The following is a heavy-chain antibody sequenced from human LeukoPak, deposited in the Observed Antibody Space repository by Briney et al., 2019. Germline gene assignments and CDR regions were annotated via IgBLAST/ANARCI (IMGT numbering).Heavy chain of an antibody. J-gene: IGHJ4*02. CDR1: GFTFNSSA. D-gene: IGHD5-18*01. Sequence: GGSLRLSCAASGFTFNSSAMSWVRQAPGKGLEWVSTISGGGGSTYYADSVKGRFTISRDNSKNTLYLQMNSLRGEDTAVYYCAKGPGLAMVTVVDHWGQGTLVSVSS. V-gene: IGHV3-23*01. CDR2: ISGGGGST. CDR3: AKGPGLAMVTVVDH.